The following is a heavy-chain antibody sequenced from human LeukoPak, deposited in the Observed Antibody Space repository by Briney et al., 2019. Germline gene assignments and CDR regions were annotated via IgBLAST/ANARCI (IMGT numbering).Heavy chain of an antibody. CDR2: ISAYNGNT. V-gene: IGHV1-18*01. Sequence: GASVKVSCKASGYTFTSYGISWVRQAPRQGLEWMGWISAYNGNTNYAQKLQGRVTMTTDTSTSTAYMELRSLRSDDTAVYYCARDLISVAATHYYYYGMDVWGQGTTVTVSS. CDR3: ARDLISVAATHYYYYGMDV. J-gene: IGHJ6*02. CDR1: GYTFTSYG. D-gene: IGHD2-15*01.